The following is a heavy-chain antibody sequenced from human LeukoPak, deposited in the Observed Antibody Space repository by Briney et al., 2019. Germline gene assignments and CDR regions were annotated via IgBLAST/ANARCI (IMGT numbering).Heavy chain of an antibody. CDR3: ARHVLGYDILTGYLSLSFDY. V-gene: IGHV5-10-1*01. J-gene: IGHJ4*02. D-gene: IGHD3-9*01. Sequence: GESLKISCKGSGYSFTSYWISWVRQMPGKGLEWMGRIDPSDSYTNYSPSFQGHVTISADKSISTAYLQWSSLKASDTATYYCARHVLGYDILTGYLSLSFDYWGQGTLVTVSS. CDR2: IDPSDSYT. CDR1: GYSFTSYW.